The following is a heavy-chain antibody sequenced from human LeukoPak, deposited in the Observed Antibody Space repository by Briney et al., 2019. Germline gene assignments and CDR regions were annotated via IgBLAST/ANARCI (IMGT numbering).Heavy chain of an antibody. J-gene: IGHJ4*02. CDR2: ISTSGST. V-gene: IGHV4-61*09. CDR1: GGSISSGDFY. CDR3: ARTHCSGDIYYSFSEVYFDY. D-gene: IGHD2-15*01. Sequence: PSQTLSLTCTVSGGSISSGDFYWSWIRQPAGKGLEWIGHISTSGSTDYNPSLKSRVTMSVDASKNQFSLRLSSVTAADTAVYYCARTHCSGDIYYSFSEVYFDYWGQGTLVTVSS.